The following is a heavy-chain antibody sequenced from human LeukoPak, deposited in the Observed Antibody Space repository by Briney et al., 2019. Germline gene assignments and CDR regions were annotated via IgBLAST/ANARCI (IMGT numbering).Heavy chain of an antibody. CDR3: AKGKSLPHYYYYGMDV. CDR2: IGGSGDTT. Sequence: PGGSLRLSCAASGFTFSTSAMNWAPQAPGKGLEGVSFIGGSGDTTYYADSVRGRFTISRDNFKNTLYLQMNSLTAEDTAIYYCAKGKSLPHYYYYGMDVWGQGTTVTASS. V-gene: IGHV3-23*01. J-gene: IGHJ6*02. CDR1: GFTFSTSA.